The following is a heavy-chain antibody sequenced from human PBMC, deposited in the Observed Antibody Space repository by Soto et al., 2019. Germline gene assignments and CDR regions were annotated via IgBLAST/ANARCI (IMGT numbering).Heavy chain of an antibody. J-gene: IGHJ4*02. Sequence: QVQLVESGGGVVQPGRSLRLSCAASGFTFSSYAMHWVRQAPGKGLEWVAVISYDGSNKYYADSVKGRFTISRDNSKKPLYLKMNSLRAEDKAVYYCARADYGGDYFDYWGQGTLVTVSS. CDR2: ISYDGSNK. CDR3: ARADYGGDYFDY. V-gene: IGHV3-30-3*01. D-gene: IGHD4-17*01. CDR1: GFTFSSYA.